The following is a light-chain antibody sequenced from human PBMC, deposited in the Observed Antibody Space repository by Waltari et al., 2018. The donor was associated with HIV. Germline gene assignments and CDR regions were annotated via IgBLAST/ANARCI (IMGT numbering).Light chain of an antibody. CDR2: DDS. CDR1: NIGSKS. Sequence: SYVLTQPPSVSVAPGKTARITCGGNNIGSKSVHWYQQKPGQAPVLVSYDDSDRPSGIPERFAGVNAGNTATLTISRVEAGDEADYYCQVWDSSSDHPVFGGGTKLTVL. J-gene: IGLJ3*02. V-gene: IGLV3-21*04. CDR3: QVWDSSSDHPV.